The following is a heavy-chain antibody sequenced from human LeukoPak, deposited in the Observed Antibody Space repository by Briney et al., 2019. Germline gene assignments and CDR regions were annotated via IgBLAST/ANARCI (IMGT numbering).Heavy chain of an antibody. CDR2: IKLDGSGT. CDR1: GFTFSSYW. Sequence: GGSLRLSCAASGFTFSSYWMSWVRQAPGKGLEWVANIKLDGSGTNYVDSVKGRFTISRDNAKNSLFLQMNSLRAEDTAVYYCARGYSYVFYWGQGTLVSVSS. CDR3: ARGYSYVFY. D-gene: IGHD5-18*01. V-gene: IGHV3-7*04. J-gene: IGHJ4*02.